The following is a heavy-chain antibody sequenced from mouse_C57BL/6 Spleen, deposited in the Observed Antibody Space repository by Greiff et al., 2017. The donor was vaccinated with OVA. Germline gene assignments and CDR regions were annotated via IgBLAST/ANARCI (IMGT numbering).Heavy chain of an antibody. CDR3: ARRGSSGYVDY. V-gene: IGHV1-82*01. D-gene: IGHD3-2*02. Sequence: VHLVESGPELVKPGASVKISCKASGYAFSSSWMNWVKQRPGKGLEWIGRIYPGDGDTNYNGKFKGKATLTADKSSSTAYMQLSSLTSEDSAVYFCARRGSSGYVDYWGQGTTLTVSS. J-gene: IGHJ2*01. CDR1: GYAFSSSW. CDR2: IYPGDGDT.